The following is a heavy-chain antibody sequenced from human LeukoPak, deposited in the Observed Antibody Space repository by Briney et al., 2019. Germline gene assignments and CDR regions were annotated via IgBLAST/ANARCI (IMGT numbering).Heavy chain of an antibody. J-gene: IGHJ6*03. CDR3: ARDLGADYYYYYMDV. Sequence: SETLSLTCTVSGGSISSYYWSWIRQPPGKGLEWIGYIYYSGSTTYNPSLKSRVTISLDMSKNQFSPKLNSVTAADTAVYYCARDLGADYYYYYMDVWGKGTTVTVSS. CDR2: IYYSGST. V-gene: IGHV4-59*01. CDR1: GGSISSYY.